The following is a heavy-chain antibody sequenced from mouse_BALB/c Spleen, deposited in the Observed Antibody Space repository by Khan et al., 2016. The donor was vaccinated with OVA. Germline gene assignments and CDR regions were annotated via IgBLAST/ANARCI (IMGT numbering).Heavy chain of an antibody. D-gene: IGHD1-1*02. CDR3: ARLAYYYNSEGFAY. CDR1: GFTFSTYG. J-gene: IGHJ3*01. V-gene: IGHV5-6*01. Sequence: EVELVESGGDLVKPGGSLKLSCAASGFTFSTYGMSWVRQTPDMRLEWVATISSGGHYTYYPDSVKGRFTLPRDNAKHTLYLQMSSMRSEDTAIDYCARLAYYYNSEGFAYWGQGTLVTVSA. CDR2: ISSGGHYT.